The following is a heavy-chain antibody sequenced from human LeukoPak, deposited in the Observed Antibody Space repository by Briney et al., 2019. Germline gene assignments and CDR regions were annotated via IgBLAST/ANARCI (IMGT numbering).Heavy chain of an antibody. V-gene: IGHV3-7*01. CDR2: IKEDGSEK. CDR3: ARDNGF. Sequence: PGGSLRLSCAASGFTFTSVWMNCVRQAPGEGLEWGANIKEDGSEKNSVDSVKGRFTISRDNAKKSVYLQMNSLRAEETAVYYCARDNGFWGQGTLVTVSS. D-gene: IGHD2-8*01. J-gene: IGHJ4*02. CDR1: GFTFTSVW.